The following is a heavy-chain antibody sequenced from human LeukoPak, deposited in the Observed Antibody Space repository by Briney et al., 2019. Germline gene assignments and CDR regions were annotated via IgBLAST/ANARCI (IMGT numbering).Heavy chain of an antibody. D-gene: IGHD6-19*01. Sequence: GGSLRLSCTTSGFTFSSYAMSWVRQAPRKGLEWVSAITNSGGNTYYADSVKGRFTISRDNSKNTLYLQMNSLRAEDTAVYYCAKMGSSGWSTFDYWGQGTLVTVSS. V-gene: IGHV3-23*01. CDR1: GFTFSSYA. J-gene: IGHJ4*02. CDR2: ITNSGGNT. CDR3: AKMGSSGWSTFDY.